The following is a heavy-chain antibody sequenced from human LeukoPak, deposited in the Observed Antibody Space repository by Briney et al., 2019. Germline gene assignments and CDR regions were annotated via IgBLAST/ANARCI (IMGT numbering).Heavy chain of an antibody. CDR1: GGTFSSYT. CDR2: INPSGGST. J-gene: IGHJ4*02. V-gene: IGHV1-46*01. CDR3: ARDGDSTAMDNFDY. Sequence: ASVKVSCKASGGTFSSYTISWVRQAPGQGLEWMGIINPSGGSTSYAQKFQGRVTMTRDTSTSTVYMELSSLRSEDTAVYYCARDGDSTAMDNFDYWGQGTLVTVSS. D-gene: IGHD5-18*01.